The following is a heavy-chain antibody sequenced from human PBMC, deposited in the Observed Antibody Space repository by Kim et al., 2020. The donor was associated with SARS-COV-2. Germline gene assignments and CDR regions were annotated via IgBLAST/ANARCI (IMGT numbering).Heavy chain of an antibody. D-gene: IGHD6-19*01. CDR2: INTNTGNP. Sequence: ASVKVSCKASGYTFTSYAMNWVRQAPGQGLEWMGWINTNTGNPTYAQGFTGRFVFSLDTSVSTAYLQISSLKAEDTAVYYCARASVAGRAVHFQHWGQGTLVTVSS. CDR1: GYTFTSYA. V-gene: IGHV7-4-1*02. CDR3: ARASVAGRAVHFQH. J-gene: IGHJ1*01.